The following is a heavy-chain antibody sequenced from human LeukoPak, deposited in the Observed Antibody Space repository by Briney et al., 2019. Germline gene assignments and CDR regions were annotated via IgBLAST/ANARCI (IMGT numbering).Heavy chain of an antibody. V-gene: IGHV3-23*01. CDR3: ARGLASSGYYYESASFDY. Sequence: GGSLRLSCAASGFTFSSYAMSWVRQAPGKGLEWVSAISGSGGSTYYADSVKGRFTISRDNSKNTLYLQMNSLRTEDTAVYYCARGLASSGYYYESASFDYWGQGTLVTVSS. CDR1: GFTFSSYA. CDR2: ISGSGGST. D-gene: IGHD3-22*01. J-gene: IGHJ4*02.